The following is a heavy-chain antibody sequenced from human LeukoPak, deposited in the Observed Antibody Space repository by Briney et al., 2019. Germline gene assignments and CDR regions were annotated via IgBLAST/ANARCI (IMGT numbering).Heavy chain of an antibody. J-gene: IGHJ3*02. V-gene: IGHV5-51*01. CDR3: ARTYYYDSSGYWASNAFDI. Sequence: GESLMISCKGSGYSFTSYWIGWVRQMPGKGLEWMGIIYPGDSDTRYSPSFQGQVTISADKSISTAYLQWSSLKASDTAMYYCARTYYYDSSGYWASNAFDIWGQGTMVTVSS. CDR2: IYPGDSDT. D-gene: IGHD3-22*01. CDR1: GYSFTSYW.